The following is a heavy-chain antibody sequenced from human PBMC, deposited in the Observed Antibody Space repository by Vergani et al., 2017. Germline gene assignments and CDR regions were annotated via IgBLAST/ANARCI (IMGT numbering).Heavy chain of an antibody. CDR3: ARPRGYSGYTDY. Sequence: QLQLQESGPGLVKPSETLSLTCTVSGGSISSSSYYWGWIRQPPGEGLEWIGSIYYSGSTYYNPSLKSRVTISVDTSKNHFSLKLSSGTAADTAVYYCARPRGYSGYTDYWGQGTLVTVSS. CDR1: GGSISSSSYY. J-gene: IGHJ4*02. CDR2: IYYSGST. D-gene: IGHD5-12*01. V-gene: IGHV4-39*01.